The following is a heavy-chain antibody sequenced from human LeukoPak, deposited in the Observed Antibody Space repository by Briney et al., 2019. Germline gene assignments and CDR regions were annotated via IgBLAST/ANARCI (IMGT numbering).Heavy chain of an antibody. V-gene: IGHV3-48*01. CDR1: GFTFRSYS. J-gene: IGHJ4*02. D-gene: IGHD3-3*01. Sequence: PGRSLRLSWAPSGFTFRSYSMNWVRQAPGKGLEWVSYISSSSSTINYAVSVKVRFTISRDNAKNSLYLQMNSLRAEDTAVYYCATEVVWSVDYWGQGTLVTVSS. CDR2: ISSSSSTI. CDR3: ATEVVWSVDY.